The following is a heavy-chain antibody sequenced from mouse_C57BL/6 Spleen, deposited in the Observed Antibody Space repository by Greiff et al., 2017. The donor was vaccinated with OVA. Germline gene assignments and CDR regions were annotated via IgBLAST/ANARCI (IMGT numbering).Heavy chain of an antibody. D-gene: IGHD2-2*01. CDR2: IWRGGST. J-gene: IGHJ4*01. Sequence: QVQLQQSGPGLVQPSQSLSITCTVSGFSLTSYGVHWVRQSPGKGLEWLGVIWRGGSTDYNAAFMSRLSITKDNSKSQVFFKMNSLQADDTAIYYCAKKGWGYEDYAMDYWGQGTSVTVSS. CDR3: AKKGWGYEDYAMDY. CDR1: GFSLTSYG. V-gene: IGHV2-5*01.